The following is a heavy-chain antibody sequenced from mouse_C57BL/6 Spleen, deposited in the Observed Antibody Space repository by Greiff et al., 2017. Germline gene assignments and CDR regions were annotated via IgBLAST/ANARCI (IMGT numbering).Heavy chain of an antibody. J-gene: IGHJ2*01. V-gene: IGHV1-5*01. CDR1: GYTFTSYW. Sequence: VQLQQSGTVLARPGASVKMSCKTSGYTFTSYWMHWVKQRPGQGLEWIGAIYPGNSDTSYNQKFKGKAKLTAVTSASTAYMELSSLTNEDSAVYYCTRGEAPNWLFDYWGQGTTLTVSS. CDR3: TRGEAPNWLFDY. D-gene: IGHD4-1*01. CDR2: IYPGNSDT.